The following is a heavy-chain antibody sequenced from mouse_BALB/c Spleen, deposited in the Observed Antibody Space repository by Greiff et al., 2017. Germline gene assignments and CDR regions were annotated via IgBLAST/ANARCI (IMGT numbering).Heavy chain of an antibody. Sequence: DVMLVESGGGLVKPGGSLKLSCAASGFTFSSYAMSWVRQTPEKRLEWVASISSGGSTYYPDSVKGRFTISRDNARNILYLQMSSLRSEDTAIYYCARSLPHYFDYWGQGTTLTVSS. D-gene: IGHD1-2*01. CDR2: ISSGGST. CDR3: ARSLPHYFDY. V-gene: IGHV5-6-5*01. J-gene: IGHJ2*01. CDR1: GFTFSSYA.